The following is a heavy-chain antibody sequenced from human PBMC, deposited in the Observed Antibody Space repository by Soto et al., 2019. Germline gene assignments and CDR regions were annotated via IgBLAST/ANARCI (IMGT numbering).Heavy chain of an antibody. CDR2: ISGSGGST. CDR1: GFTFSSYA. V-gene: IGHV3-23*01. CDR3: AKDSANCSSTSCPGPY. Sequence: HPGGSLRLSCAASGFTFSSYAMSWVRQAPGKGLEWVSAISGSGGSTYYADSVKGRFTISRDNSKNTLYLQMNSLRAEDTAVYYCAKDSANCSSTSCPGPYGGQGTLVTVSS. D-gene: IGHD2-2*01. J-gene: IGHJ4*02.